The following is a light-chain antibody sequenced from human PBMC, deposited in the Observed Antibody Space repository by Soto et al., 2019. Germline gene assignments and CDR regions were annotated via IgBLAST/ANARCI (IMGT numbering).Light chain of an antibody. J-gene: IGLJ2*01. CDR2: AVS. V-gene: IGLV2-14*01. CDR3: TSYVSSNLLI. Sequence: QSALTQPASVSGSPGQSVTISCTGTSSDIGAYNYVSWYQHHPGKAPKLIIYAVSNRPSGVSNRFSGSKSANTASLTISGLLAEDEAEYYCTSYVSSNLLIFGGGTQLTVL. CDR1: SSDIGAYNY.